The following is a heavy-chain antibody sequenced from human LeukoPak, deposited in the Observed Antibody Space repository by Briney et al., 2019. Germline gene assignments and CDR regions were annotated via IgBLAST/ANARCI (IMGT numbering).Heavy chain of an antibody. J-gene: IGHJ3*02. CDR3: ARVRRYQLIHAFDI. Sequence: SETLSLTCAVYGGSFSGYYWSWIRQPPGKGLEWIGEINHSGSTNYNPPLKSRVTISVDTSKNQFSLKLSSVTAADTAVYYCARVRRYQLIHAFDIWGQGTMVTVSS. CDR1: GGSFSGYY. V-gene: IGHV4-34*01. CDR2: INHSGST. D-gene: IGHD2-2*01.